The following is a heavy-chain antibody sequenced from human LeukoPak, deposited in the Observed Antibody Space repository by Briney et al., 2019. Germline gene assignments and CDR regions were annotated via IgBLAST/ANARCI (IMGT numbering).Heavy chain of an antibody. CDR3: ARGVNDAFDI. V-gene: IGHV3-48*03. J-gene: IGHJ3*02. CDR2: ISSSGSTI. Sequence: GGSLRLSCAAAGFSFSSYEMNWVRQAPGRGLEWVSYISSSGSTIYYADSVKGRFTISRDNAKNSLYLQMNSLRAEDTAVYYCARGVNDAFDIWGQGTMVTVSS. CDR1: GFSFSSYE.